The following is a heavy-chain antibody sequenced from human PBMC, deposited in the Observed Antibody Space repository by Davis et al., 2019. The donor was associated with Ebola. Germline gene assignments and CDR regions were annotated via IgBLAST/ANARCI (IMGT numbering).Heavy chain of an antibody. CDR1: GGSISSYY. J-gene: IGHJ4*02. CDR3: ARYFIDAFDY. CDR2: IYYSGST. D-gene: IGHD2/OR15-2a*01. Sequence: MPGGSLRLSCTVSGGSISSYYWSWIRQPPGKGLEWIGYIYYSGSTNYNPSLKSRVTISVDTSKNQFSLKLSSVTAADTAVYYCARYFIDAFDYWGQGTLVTVSS. V-gene: IGHV4-59*08.